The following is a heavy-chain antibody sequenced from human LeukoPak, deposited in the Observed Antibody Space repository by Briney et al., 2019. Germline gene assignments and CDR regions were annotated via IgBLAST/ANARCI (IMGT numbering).Heavy chain of an antibody. CDR2: IKQDGSEK. V-gene: IGHV3-7*01. Sequence: GGSLRLSCAASGFTFSSYWMSWVRQAPGKGLEWVANIKQDGSEKYYVDSVKGRFTISRDNAKNSLYLQMNSLRAEDTAVYYCARQRRIQLWSVGFDYWGQGTLVTVSS. CDR3: ARQRRIQLWSVGFDY. D-gene: IGHD5-18*01. J-gene: IGHJ4*02. CDR1: GFTFSSYW.